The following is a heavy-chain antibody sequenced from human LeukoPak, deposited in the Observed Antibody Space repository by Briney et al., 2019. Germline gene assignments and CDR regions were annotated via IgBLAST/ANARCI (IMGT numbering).Heavy chain of an antibody. J-gene: IGHJ4*02. CDR2: ISGSGGST. V-gene: IGHV3-23*01. D-gene: IGHD3-10*01. CDR1: GFTFSSYA. Sequence: GGSLRLSCAASGFTFSSYAMSWVRQAPGKGLDWVSAISGSGGSTYYADSVKGRFTISRDNSKNTLYLQMNSLRAEDTAVYYCAKDLRFGEFFDYWGQGTLVTVSS. CDR3: AKDLRFGEFFDY.